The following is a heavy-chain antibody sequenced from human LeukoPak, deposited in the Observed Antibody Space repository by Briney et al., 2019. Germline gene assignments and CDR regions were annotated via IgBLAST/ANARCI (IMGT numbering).Heavy chain of an antibody. Sequence: ASVKVSCKASGYTFTSYGINWVRQATGQGLEWMGWMNPSNGNTGYAQHFEGRLTMTRDTSINTAYMELSRLRSDDTAVYYCALIQYCSSTSCSNRPFDYWGQGTLVTVSS. CDR2: MNPSNGNT. V-gene: IGHV1-8*01. D-gene: IGHD2-2*01. J-gene: IGHJ4*02. CDR1: GYTFTSYG. CDR3: ALIQYCSSTSCSNRPFDY.